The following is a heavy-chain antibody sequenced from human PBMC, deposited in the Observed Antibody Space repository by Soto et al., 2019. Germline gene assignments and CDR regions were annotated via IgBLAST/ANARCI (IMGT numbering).Heavy chain of an antibody. CDR2: INHSGST. V-gene: IGHV4-34*01. D-gene: IGHD2-2*02. CDR1: GGSFSGYY. J-gene: IGHJ4*02. CDR3: ARGRVYLY. Sequence: SETLSLTCAVYGGSFSGYYWSWIRQPPGKGLEWIGEINHSGSTNYNPSLKSRVTISVDTSKNQFSLKLSSVTAADTAVYYCARGRVYLYRGQGSLVIVSS.